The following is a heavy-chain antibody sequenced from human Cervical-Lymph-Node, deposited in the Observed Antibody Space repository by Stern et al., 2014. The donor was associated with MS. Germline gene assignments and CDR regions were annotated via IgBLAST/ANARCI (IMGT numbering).Heavy chain of an antibody. Sequence: QVQLQESGPGLVKPSGTLSLTCAVSGGSITRTNWWTWVRQSPGKGLEWIVEIYHSGTTNYNPSLKSRVTISMDKSKNHFSLELNSVTAADTAVYYCARAPYFYGSGSFGWGQGILVTVSS. D-gene: IGHD3-10*01. V-gene: IGHV4-4*02. CDR2: IYHSGTT. CDR3: ARAPYFYGSGSFG. J-gene: IGHJ4*02. CDR1: GGSITRTNW.